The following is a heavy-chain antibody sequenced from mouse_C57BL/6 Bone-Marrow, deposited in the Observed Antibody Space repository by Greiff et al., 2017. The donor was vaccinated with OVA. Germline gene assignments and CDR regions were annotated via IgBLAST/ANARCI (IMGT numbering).Heavy chain of an antibody. V-gene: IGHV1-61*01. J-gene: IGHJ2*01. CDR3: ARALITTVEWFDY. CDR1: GYTFTSYW. D-gene: IGHD1-1*01. Sequence: QVQLQQPGAELVRPGSSVKLSCKASGYTFTSYWMDWVKQRPGQGLEWIGNIYPSDSETHYNQKFKDKATLTVDKSSSTAYMQLSSLTSEDSAVYYGARALITTVEWFDYWGQGTTLTVSS. CDR2: IYPSDSET.